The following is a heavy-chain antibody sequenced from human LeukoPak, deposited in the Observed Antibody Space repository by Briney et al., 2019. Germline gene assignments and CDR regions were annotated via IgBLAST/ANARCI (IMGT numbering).Heavy chain of an antibody. CDR2: ISWNSGSI. D-gene: IGHD6-19*01. CDR3: ARAVAGPAGEYYFDY. V-gene: IGHV3-9*01. J-gene: IGHJ4*02. CDR1: GFTFDDYA. Sequence: PGGSLRLSCAASGFTFDDYAMHWVRQVSGKGLEWVSGISWNSGSIDYADSVKGRFTISRDNAANSLFLQMNSLRAEDTALYYCARAVAGPAGEYYFDYWGQGTLVTVSS.